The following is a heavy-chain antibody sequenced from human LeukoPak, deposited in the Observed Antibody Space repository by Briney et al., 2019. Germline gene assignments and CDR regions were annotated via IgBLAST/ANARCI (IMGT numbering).Heavy chain of an antibody. Sequence: SQTLSLTCTVSGGSISSGGYYWSWIRQHPGKGLEWIGYIYYSGSTYYNPSLKSRVTISVDTSKNQFSLKLSSVTAADTAVYYCARAVGAATEYWPFDYWGQGTLVTVSS. CDR2: IYYSGST. CDR3: ARAVGAATEYWPFDY. J-gene: IGHJ4*02. V-gene: IGHV4-31*03. CDR1: GGSISSGGYY. D-gene: IGHD1-26*01.